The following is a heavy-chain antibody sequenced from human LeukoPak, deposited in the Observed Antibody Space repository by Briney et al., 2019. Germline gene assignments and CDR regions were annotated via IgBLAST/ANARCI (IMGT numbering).Heavy chain of an antibody. V-gene: IGHV3-30*04. CDR3: ARDLKLGYCSGGSCYSGPFDY. J-gene: IGHJ4*02. CDR2: ISYDGINK. CDR1: GFTFSSYP. Sequence: GGSLRLSCEPSGFTFSSYPMHWVGQAPGRGREGGAVISYDGINKYYADSVKGRFTISRDNSKNTLYLQMNSLRAEDTAVYYCARDLKLGYCSGGSCYSGPFDYWGQGTLVTVSS. D-gene: IGHD2-15*01.